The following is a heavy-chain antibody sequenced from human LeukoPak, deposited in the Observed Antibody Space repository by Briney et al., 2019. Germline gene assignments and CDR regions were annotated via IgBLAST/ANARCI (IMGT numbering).Heavy chain of an antibody. Sequence: SETLSLPCTVSGYSINSGYYWGWIRHPPGKGLEWIGTIYNSGTTYYNPSLESRVTISIDPSKNQFSLNLSAVTAADTGIYYCARGNYYMDVWGKGTTVTVSS. V-gene: IGHV4-38-2*02. CDR3: ARGNYYMDV. CDR2: IYNSGTT. CDR1: GYSINSGYY. J-gene: IGHJ6*03.